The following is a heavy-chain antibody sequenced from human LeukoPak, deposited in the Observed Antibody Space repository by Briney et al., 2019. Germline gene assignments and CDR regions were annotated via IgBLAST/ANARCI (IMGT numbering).Heavy chain of an antibody. J-gene: IGHJ4*02. Sequence: PGGSLRLSCAASGFTFSLYSMTWVRQAPGKGLEWVANIAPDGSTQNYVDSLEGRFTISRDNPKNSLYLQMHGLGAEDAAVYYCARVIGGAIDHWGQGTLVTVSS. V-gene: IGHV3-7*01. CDR2: IAPDGSTQ. D-gene: IGHD1-26*01. CDR3: ARVIGGAIDH. CDR1: GFTFSLYS.